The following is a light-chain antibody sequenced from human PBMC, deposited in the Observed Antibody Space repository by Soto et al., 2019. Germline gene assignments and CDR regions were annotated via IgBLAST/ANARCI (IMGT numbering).Light chain of an antibody. CDR2: DAS. CDR3: QQYDNPPLT. Sequence: DIQMTQSPSSLYASVGDRVTITCQASQDISNNLNWYRQKPGKAPKRLIYDASKLETGVPSRSSGSGSGTDYTFSISSLQAEDVATYYCQQYDNPPLTFGGGTKVEIK. CDR1: QDISNN. J-gene: IGKJ4*01. V-gene: IGKV1-33*01.